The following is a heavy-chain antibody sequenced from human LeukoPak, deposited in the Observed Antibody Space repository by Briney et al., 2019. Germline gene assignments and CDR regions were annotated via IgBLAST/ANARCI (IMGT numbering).Heavy chain of an antibody. Sequence: GGSLRLSCAASGFTFTSYGFHWVRQAPGKGLEWLAVIWYDGSKKYYADSVKGRFTISRDDSKSALFLQMNGLGADDTAVYYCARDLSYGSLDWGQGTLVTVSS. CDR1: GFTFTSYG. J-gene: IGHJ4*02. CDR3: ARDLSYGSLD. D-gene: IGHD3-10*01. CDR2: IWYDGSKK. V-gene: IGHV3-33*01.